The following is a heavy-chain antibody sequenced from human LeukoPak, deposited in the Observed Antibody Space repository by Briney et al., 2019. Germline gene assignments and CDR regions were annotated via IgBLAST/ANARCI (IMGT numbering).Heavy chain of an antibody. D-gene: IGHD2-15*01. Sequence: PSETLSLTCTVSGGSISNYYWIWIRQPPGKTLEWIGYIYYSGSTNYNPSLKSRVTISVDTSKNQFSLKLSSVTAADTAVYYCARLGGGYDVYWGQGTLVTVSS. J-gene: IGHJ4*02. CDR2: IYYSGST. CDR3: ARLGGGYDVY. CDR1: GGSISNYY. V-gene: IGHV4-59*01.